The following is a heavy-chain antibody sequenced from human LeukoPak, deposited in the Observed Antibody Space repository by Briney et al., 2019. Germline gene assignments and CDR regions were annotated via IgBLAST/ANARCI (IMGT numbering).Heavy chain of an antibody. CDR1: VYIFTSYA. CDR2: INTNTGNS. CDR3: AREMEVLGVDDY. Sequence: GASVTVSCMASVYIFTSYAMNWVRQAPSQGLEWMGWINTNTGNSTYAQGFTGRFVFSLDTSVSTAYLQISSLKAEDTAGYYCAREMEVLGVDDYWGQETLVTVSS. D-gene: IGHD3-10*01. V-gene: IGHV7-4-1*02. J-gene: IGHJ4*02.